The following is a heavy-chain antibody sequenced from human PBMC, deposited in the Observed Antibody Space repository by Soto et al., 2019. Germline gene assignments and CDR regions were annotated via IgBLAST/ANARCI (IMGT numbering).Heavy chain of an antibody. Sequence: SETLSLTCTVSGGSISSGGYSWSWIRQHPGKGLEWVGYIYYSGSTYYIPSLNSGVTISVDTSKNQFSRQLTSVTAADTAAYSCASLYDFSSSYYNLGYWGQGTLVTVSS. CDR2: IYYSGST. V-gene: IGHV4-31*02. J-gene: IGHJ4*02. CDR1: GGSISSGGYS. D-gene: IGHD3-3*01. CDR3: ASLYDFSSSYYNLGY.